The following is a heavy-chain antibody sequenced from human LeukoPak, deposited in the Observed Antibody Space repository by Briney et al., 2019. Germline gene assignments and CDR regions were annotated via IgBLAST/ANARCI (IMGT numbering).Heavy chain of an antibody. J-gene: IGHJ6*03. D-gene: IGHD4-11*01. V-gene: IGHV1-69*13. Sequence: ASVKVSCKASGGTFSSYAISWVRQAPGQGLEWMGGIIPIFGTANYAQKFQGRVTITADESTSTAYMELSSLRSEDTAVYYCARGTEELMTTVTRLGTHYYYMDVWGKGTTVTVSS. CDR3: ARGTEELMTTVTRLGTHYYYMDV. CDR2: IIPIFGTA. CDR1: GGTFSSYA.